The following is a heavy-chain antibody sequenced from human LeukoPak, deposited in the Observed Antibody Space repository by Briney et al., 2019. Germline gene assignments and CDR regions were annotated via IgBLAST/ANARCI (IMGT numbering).Heavy chain of an antibody. J-gene: IGHJ4*02. D-gene: IGHD3-10*01. V-gene: IGHV4-59*11. CDR3: ATIKRGYPFGYFDF. Sequence: SETLSLTCTVSGGSFSSHYWGWIRQSPGKGLEWIAYMFDSVTSKDNMSDSVTSKDNPSLKSRLTLSADTSKNQFSLRLSDVTAADPPFYYCATIKRGYPFGYFDFWGQGILVTVSS. CDR2: MSDSVTS. CDR1: GGSFSSHY.